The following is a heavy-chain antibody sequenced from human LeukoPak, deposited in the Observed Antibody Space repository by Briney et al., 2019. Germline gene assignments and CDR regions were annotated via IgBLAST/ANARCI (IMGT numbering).Heavy chain of an antibody. CDR1: GGSIRSFY. CDR3: ARGRNDNGGMFFDS. CDR2: ISYSGYT. D-gene: IGHD4-23*01. J-gene: IGHJ4*02. Sequence: PSETLSLTCTVSGGSIRSFYWSWIRQAPGKGLEWIGLISYSGYTSYSPSLKSRVGISVDTSKSQFSLRLSSMTAADTAIYYCARGRNDNGGMFFDSWAQGTLVTVSS. V-gene: IGHV4-59*01.